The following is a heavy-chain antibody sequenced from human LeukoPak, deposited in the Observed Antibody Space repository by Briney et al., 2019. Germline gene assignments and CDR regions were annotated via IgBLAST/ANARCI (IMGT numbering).Heavy chain of an antibody. V-gene: IGHV3-74*01. Sequence: GGSLRLSCVASGFTFIRYWMHWVRQAPGKGLVWVSRSNSDGSSTNYADSVKGRFTISRDNAKNTLYLQMNSLRAEDTAVYYCATALGQQLFNALDIWGQGTMVTVSS. CDR2: SNSDGSST. J-gene: IGHJ3*02. CDR1: GFTFIRYW. CDR3: ATALGQQLFNALDI. D-gene: IGHD6-13*01.